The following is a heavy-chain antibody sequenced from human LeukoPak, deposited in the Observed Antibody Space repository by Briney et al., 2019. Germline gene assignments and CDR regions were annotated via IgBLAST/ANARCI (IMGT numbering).Heavy chain of an antibody. D-gene: IGHD5-24*01. CDR3: ARESEEMATMGGY. J-gene: IGHJ4*02. V-gene: IGHV1-2*02. CDR1: GGTFSNYA. Sequence: GSSVKVSCKASGGTFSNYAIHWVRQAPGQGLEWMGWINPNSGGTNYAQKFQGRVTMTRDTSISTAYMELGRLRSDDTAVYYCARESEEMATMGGYWGQGTLVTVSS. CDR2: INPNSGGT.